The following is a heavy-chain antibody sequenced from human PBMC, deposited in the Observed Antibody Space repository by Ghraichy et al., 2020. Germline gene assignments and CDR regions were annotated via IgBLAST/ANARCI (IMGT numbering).Heavy chain of an antibody. Sequence: ASVKVSCKASGYTFTSYYMHWVRQAPGQGLEWMGIINPSGGSTSYAQKFQGRVTMTRDTSTSTVYMQLSSLRSEDTAVYYCARRASDYYYGMDVWGQGTTVTVSS. CDR3: ARRASDYYYGMDV. CDR2: INPSGGST. D-gene: IGHD6-19*01. V-gene: IGHV1-46*01. CDR1: GYTFTSYY. J-gene: IGHJ6*02.